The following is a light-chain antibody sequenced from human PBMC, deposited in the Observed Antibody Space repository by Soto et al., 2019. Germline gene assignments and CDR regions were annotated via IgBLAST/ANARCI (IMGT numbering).Light chain of an antibody. J-gene: IGLJ1*01. CDR1: SSNIGAGYD. Sequence: QAVVTQPPSVSGAPGQRVTISCTGSSSNIGAGYDVHWYQQLPGTAPKLLIYGNSNRPSGVPDRFSGCKSGTSASLAITGLQAEDEADYYCQSYDSSLSGYVFGTGTKLTVL. CDR3: QSYDSSLSGYV. V-gene: IGLV1-40*01. CDR2: GNS.